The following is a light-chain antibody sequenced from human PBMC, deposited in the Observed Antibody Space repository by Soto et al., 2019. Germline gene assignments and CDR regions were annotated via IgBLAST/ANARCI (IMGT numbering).Light chain of an antibody. CDR3: QQYNSYSWT. Sequence: DIQMTQSPSTLSASVGDRVTITVGASQSISSWLAWYQQKPGKAPKLLIYKASSLESGVPSRFSGSGSGTEFTLTISSLQPDDFATYYCQQYNSYSWTFGQGTKVDIK. V-gene: IGKV1-5*03. CDR1: QSISSW. J-gene: IGKJ1*01. CDR2: KAS.